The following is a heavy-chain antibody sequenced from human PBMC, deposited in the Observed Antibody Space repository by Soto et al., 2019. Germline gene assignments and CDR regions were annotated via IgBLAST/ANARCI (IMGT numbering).Heavy chain of an antibody. J-gene: IGHJ6*03. CDR3: ARGGGENCYYYMDV. V-gene: IGHV1-69*02. CDR1: GGTFSSYT. D-gene: IGHD3-16*01. CDR2: IIPILGIA. Sequence: QVQLVQSGAEVKKPGSSVKVSCKASGGTFSSYTISWVRQAPGQGLEWMGRIIPILGIANYAQKFQGRVAITADKYTRTAYMEVSSLRSEDRGVYYCARGGGENCYYYMDVWGKGTTVTVSS.